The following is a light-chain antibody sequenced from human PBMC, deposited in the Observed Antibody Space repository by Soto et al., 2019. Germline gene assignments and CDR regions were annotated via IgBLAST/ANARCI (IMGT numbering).Light chain of an antibody. CDR1: QSISSW. V-gene: IGKV1-5*01. J-gene: IGKJ1*01. CDR2: DAS. Sequence: DIQMTPSPSTLSASVGDRVTITCRASQSISSWLAWYQQTPGKAPKLLIYDASSLESGVPSRFSGSGSGTEFTLTISSLQPDDFATYYCQQYDSYSWTFGQGTKGDIK. CDR3: QQYDSYSWT.